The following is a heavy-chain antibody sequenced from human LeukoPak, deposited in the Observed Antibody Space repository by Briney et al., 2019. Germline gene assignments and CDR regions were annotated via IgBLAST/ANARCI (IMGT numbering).Heavy chain of an antibody. CDR3: AKGSSGLLLPCDY. D-gene: IGHD3-22*01. Sequence: GGSLRLSCAASGFTFNTYSMNWVRQGPGKGLEWVSAISGSGGSTYYADSVKGRFTISRDNSKNTLYLQMNSLRAEDTAVYYCAKGSSGLLLPCDYWVQGTLVTVSS. CDR1: GFTFNTYS. V-gene: IGHV3-23*01. J-gene: IGHJ4*02. CDR2: ISGSGGST.